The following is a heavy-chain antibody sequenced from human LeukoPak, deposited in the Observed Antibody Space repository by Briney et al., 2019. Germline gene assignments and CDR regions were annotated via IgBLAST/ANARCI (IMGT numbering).Heavy chain of an antibody. CDR1: GFIFSTYE. Sequence: GGSLRLSCAASGFIFSTYEMHWVRQAPGKGLEWVSYISTSGSTIYYADSVKGRFTFSRGNARNSLFLQMNRLRAEDTAVYYCARDVPAYSFEYWGQGTLVTVSS. V-gene: IGHV3-48*03. CDR2: ISTSGSTI. CDR3: ARDVPAYSFEY. J-gene: IGHJ4*02. D-gene: IGHD2-21*01.